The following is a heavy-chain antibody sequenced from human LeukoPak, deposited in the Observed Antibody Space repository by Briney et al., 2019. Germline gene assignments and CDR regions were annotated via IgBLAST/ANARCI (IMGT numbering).Heavy chain of an antibody. CDR3: ARLEAIVDIVVVPAAMRGDNWFDP. D-gene: IGHD2-2*03. CDR2: IYYSGST. V-gene: IGHV4-59*08. CDR1: GGSISSYY. J-gene: IGHJ5*02. Sequence: PSETLSLTCTVSGGSISSYYWSWIRQPPGKGLEWMGYIYYSGSTNYNPSLKSRVTISVDTSKNQFSLKLSSVTAADTAVYYCARLEAIVDIVVVPAAMRGDNWFDPWGQGTLVTVSS.